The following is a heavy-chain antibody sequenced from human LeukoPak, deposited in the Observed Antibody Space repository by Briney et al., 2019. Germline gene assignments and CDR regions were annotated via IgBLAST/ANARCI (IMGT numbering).Heavy chain of an antibody. D-gene: IGHD1-26*01. Sequence: PSETLSLTCTVSGGSISSSSYYWGWIRQPPGKGLEWIGSIYCSGSTYYNPSLKSRVTISVDTSKNQFSLKLSSVTAADTAVYYCAKNSGSYWRSYYYYMDVWGKGTTVTVSS. J-gene: IGHJ6*03. CDR1: GGSISSSSYY. V-gene: IGHV4-39*01. CDR2: IYCSGST. CDR3: AKNSGSYWRSYYYYMDV.